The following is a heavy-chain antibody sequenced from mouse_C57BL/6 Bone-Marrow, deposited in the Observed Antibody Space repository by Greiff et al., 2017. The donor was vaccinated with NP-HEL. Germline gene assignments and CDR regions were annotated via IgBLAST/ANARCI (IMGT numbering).Heavy chain of an antibody. D-gene: IGHD1-1*01. CDR2: ISYDGSN. CDR1: GYSITSGYY. V-gene: IGHV3-6*01. Sequence: EVQVVESGPGLVKPSQSLSLTCSVTGYSITSGYYWNWIRQFPGNKLEWMGYISYDGSNNYNPSLKNRISITRDTSKNQFFLKLNSVTTEDTATYYCARGLITTVVATDYWGKGTTLTVSS. J-gene: IGHJ2*01. CDR3: ARGLITTVVATDY.